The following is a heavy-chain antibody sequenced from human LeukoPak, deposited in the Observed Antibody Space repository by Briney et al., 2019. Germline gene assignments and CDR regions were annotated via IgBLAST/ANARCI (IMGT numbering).Heavy chain of an antibody. CDR1: GFTVSSNY. CDR2: IYSGGST. Sequence: GGSLRLSCAASGFTVSSNYMSWVRQAPGKGLEWVSVIYSGGSTYYADSVKGRFTISRDNSKNTLYLQMNSLRAEDTAVYYCARDSQEHWYFDLWGRGTLVTVSS. J-gene: IGHJ2*01. CDR3: ARDSQEHWYFDL. V-gene: IGHV3-66*01. D-gene: IGHD1-1*01.